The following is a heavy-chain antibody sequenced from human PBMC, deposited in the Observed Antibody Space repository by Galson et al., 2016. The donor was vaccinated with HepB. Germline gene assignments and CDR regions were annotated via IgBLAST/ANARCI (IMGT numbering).Heavy chain of an antibody. Sequence: SLRLSCAASGFTFSTYAMHWVRQAPGKGLEWMATSYHESNIYYADSVRGRFTISRDNSKNSTYLQMNSLRPEDTALYYCVRAPLGHNNNLDNWLDPWGQGTLVTVSS. CDR1: GFTFSTYA. J-gene: IGHJ5*02. CDR2: SYHESNI. V-gene: IGHV3-30-3*01. D-gene: IGHD2/OR15-2a*01. CDR3: VRAPLGHNNNLDNWLDP.